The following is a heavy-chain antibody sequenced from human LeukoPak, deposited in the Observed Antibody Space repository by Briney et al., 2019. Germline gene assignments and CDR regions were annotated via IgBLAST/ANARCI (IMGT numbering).Heavy chain of an antibody. CDR1: GYTFTSYD. CDR3: ASLSASPPDSGHIPFDP. D-gene: IGHD1-26*01. J-gene: IGHJ5*02. CDR2: MNPNSGNT. Sequence: ALVKVSCKASGYTFTSYDINWVRQATGQGLEWMGWMNPNSGNTGYAQKFQGRVTMTRNTSISTAYMELSSLRSEDTAVYYCASLSASPPDSGHIPFDPWGQGTLVTVSS. V-gene: IGHV1-8*01.